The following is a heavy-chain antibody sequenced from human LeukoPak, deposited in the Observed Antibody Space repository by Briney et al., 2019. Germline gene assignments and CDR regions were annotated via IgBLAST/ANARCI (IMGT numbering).Heavy chain of an antibody. CDR1: GFTFSGYS. J-gene: IGHJ4*02. V-gene: IGHV3-48*01. Sequence: GGSLRLSCAASGFTFSGYSMNWVRQAPGKGLEWVSYISNSGSSTYYADSVKGRFTISRDNSKNTLYLQMNSLRAEDTAVYYCARDLILGYCSSTSCSGFDYWGQGTLVTVSS. CDR3: ARDLILGYCSSTSCSGFDY. CDR2: ISNSGSST. D-gene: IGHD2-2*01.